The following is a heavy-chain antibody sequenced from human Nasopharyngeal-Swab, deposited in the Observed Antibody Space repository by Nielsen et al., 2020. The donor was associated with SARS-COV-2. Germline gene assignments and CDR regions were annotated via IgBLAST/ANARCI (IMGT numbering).Heavy chain of an antibody. V-gene: IGHV3-33*08. D-gene: IGHD2-15*01. J-gene: IGHJ6*02. CDR1: GFTFSSYA. Sequence: GGSLRLSCAASGFTFSSYAMHWVRQAPGKGLEWVAVIWYDGSNKYYADSVKGRFTISRDNSKNTLYLQMNSLRAEDTAVYYCARDQPTPHYYYYGMDVWGQGTTVTVSS. CDR2: IWYDGSNK. CDR3: ARDQPTPHYYYYGMDV.